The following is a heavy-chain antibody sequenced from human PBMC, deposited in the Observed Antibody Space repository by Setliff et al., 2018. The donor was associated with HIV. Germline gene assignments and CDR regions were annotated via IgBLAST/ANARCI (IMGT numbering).Heavy chain of an antibody. CDR3: ARGRDYTGSWFRPFYLDF. CDR2: INHSGST. CDR1: GGSISSNSYY. J-gene: IGHJ4*01. D-gene: IGHD3-3*01. Sequence: PSETLSLTCTVSGGSISSNSYYWSWIHQTPGKGLEWLGEINHSGSTAYNLALESRVSMSIDTSKNQFSLKLTSVTAADTAIYYCARGRDYTGSWFRPFYLDFWGHGNLVTVSS. V-gene: IGHV4-39*02.